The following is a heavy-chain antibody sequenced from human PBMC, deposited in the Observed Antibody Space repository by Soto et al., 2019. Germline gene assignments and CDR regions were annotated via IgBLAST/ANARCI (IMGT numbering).Heavy chain of an antibody. J-gene: IGHJ4*02. D-gene: IGHD6-13*01. CDR2: INPDRGNS. Sequence: QVQLVQSGAEVRKPGASVKVSCKASGYTFTSYDIIWVRQATGQGLEWVGWINPDRGNSGSAQKFQGRVTMTRDTXITTAYMEMSNLRSEDTAVYYCARGHSPSRTWSDYWGQGTLVTVSS. CDR3: ARGHSPSRTWSDY. CDR1: GYTFTSYD. V-gene: IGHV1-8*01.